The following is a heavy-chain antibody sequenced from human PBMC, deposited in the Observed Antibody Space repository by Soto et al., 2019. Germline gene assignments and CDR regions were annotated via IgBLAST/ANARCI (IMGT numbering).Heavy chain of an antibody. CDR2: INPNSGGT. CDR1: GYTFTGYY. D-gene: IGHD5-18*01. CDR3: ARDASETFRNSYHNDY. Sequence: QVLLVQSGAEVKTPGASVKVSCKASGYTFTGYYMHWVRQAPGQGLEWMGWINPNSGGTHYAQKFQDRVTMTRDTSLSITYVELIRLSSDDTAVYSCARDASETFRNSYHNDYWGKGTLFTVSS. V-gene: IGHV1-2*02. J-gene: IGHJ4*02.